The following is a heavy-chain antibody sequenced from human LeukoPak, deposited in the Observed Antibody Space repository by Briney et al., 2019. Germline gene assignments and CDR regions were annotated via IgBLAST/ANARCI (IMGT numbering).Heavy chain of an antibody. D-gene: IGHD5-12*01. V-gene: IGHV3-30*04. Sequence: PGGSLRLSCAASGFTFSSYAMHWVRQAPGKGLEWVAVISYDGSNKYYADSVKGRFTISRDNSKNTLYLQMNSLRAEDTAVYYCAKRISSREGGYGLDYWGQGTLVTVSS. CDR3: AKRISSREGGYGLDY. J-gene: IGHJ4*02. CDR1: GFTFSSYA. CDR2: ISYDGSNK.